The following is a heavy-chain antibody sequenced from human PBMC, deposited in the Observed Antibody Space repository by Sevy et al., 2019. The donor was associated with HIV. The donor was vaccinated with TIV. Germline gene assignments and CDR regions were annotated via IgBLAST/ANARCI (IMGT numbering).Heavy chain of an antibody. D-gene: IGHD3-22*01. Sequence: GGSLRLSCAASGFTFSYYWMHWVRQAPGKGLVWVSRINSDGSSTNYGDSVKGRFTISRDNAKNTLYLQMNSLRAEDTAVYYCARIGYYSDSGTYYYYFDYWGQGTLVTVSS. CDR2: INSDGSST. CDR3: ARIGYYSDSGTYYYYFDY. CDR1: GFTFSYYW. J-gene: IGHJ4*02. V-gene: IGHV3-74*01.